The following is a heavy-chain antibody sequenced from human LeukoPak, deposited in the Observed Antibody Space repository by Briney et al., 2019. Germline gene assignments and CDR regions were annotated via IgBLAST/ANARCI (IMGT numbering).Heavy chain of an antibody. V-gene: IGHV3-7*01. J-gene: IGHJ4*02. CDR2: IEEYGNEI. D-gene: IGHD2-15*01. CDR3: AREIVVVVAAMGPVDY. CDR1: GFTFSTYW. Sequence: PGGSLRLSCAASGFTFSTYWMGWVRQAPGKGLEWVANIEEYGNEIHYVDSVKGRFTISRDNSKNTLYLQMNSLRAEDTAVYYCAREIVVVVAAMGPVDYWGQGTLVTVSS.